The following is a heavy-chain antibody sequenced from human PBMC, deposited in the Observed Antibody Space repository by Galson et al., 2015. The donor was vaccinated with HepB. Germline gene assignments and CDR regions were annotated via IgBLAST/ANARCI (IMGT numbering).Heavy chain of an antibody. J-gene: IGHJ4*02. D-gene: IGHD4-17*01. CDR2: TRNKANSYTT. Sequence: SLRLSCAASGFTFSNAWMSWVRQAPGKGLEWVGRTRNKANSYTTEYAASVKGRFTISRDDSKNSLYLQMNSLKTEDTAVYYCARVNYGAGWDYWGQGTLVTVSS. CDR1: GFTFSNAW. CDR3: ARVNYGAGWDY. V-gene: IGHV3-72*01.